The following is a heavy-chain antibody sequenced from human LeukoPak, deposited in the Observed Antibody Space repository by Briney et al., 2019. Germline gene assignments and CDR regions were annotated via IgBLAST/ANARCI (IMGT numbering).Heavy chain of an antibody. J-gene: IGHJ4*02. CDR1: GFTFSSYW. Sequence: SGGSLRLSCAASGFTFSSYWMHWVRQAPGKGLVWVSRINSDGSSTSYADSVKGRFTISRDNAKNTLYLQMNSLRAEDTAVYYCARIYCSGGSCYSLAVERGLFYFDYWGQGTLVTVSS. CDR2: INSDGSST. D-gene: IGHD2-15*01. CDR3: ARIYCSGGSCYSLAVERGLFYFDY. V-gene: IGHV3-74*01.